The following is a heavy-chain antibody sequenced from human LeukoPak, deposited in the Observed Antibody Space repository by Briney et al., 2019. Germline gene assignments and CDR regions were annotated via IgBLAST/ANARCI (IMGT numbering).Heavy chain of an antibody. V-gene: IGHV3-73*01. CDR1: GLIFSVSA. J-gene: IGHJ6*04. CDR3: THPAYYYNVDV. D-gene: IGHD6-25*01. Sequence: PGGSLRLSCSASGLIFSVSAIHWVRQASGKGLEWLGRIKTKADNYATAYAASVKGRFTISRDDSTNTAYLQMNSLKTEDTAVYYCTHPAYYYNVDVWGKGTTVTVSS. CDR2: IKTKADNYAT.